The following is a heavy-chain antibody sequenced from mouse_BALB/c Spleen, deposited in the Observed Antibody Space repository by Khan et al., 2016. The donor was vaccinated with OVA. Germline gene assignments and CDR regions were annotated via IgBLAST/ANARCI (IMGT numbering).Heavy chain of an antibody. V-gene: IGHV1-77*01. J-gene: IGHJ3*01. CDR3: AREWAAWFPY. CDR1: GYTFTDYY. CDR2: IYPGSDNT. Sequence: VQLKQSGAGLARPGASVTLSCKASGYTFTDYYINWMRQRTGQGLEWIGEIYPGSDNTYYNEKLKGKATLTADKSSSTAYMQLSSLTSEDSAVYFCAREWAAWFPYWGQGTLVTVSA.